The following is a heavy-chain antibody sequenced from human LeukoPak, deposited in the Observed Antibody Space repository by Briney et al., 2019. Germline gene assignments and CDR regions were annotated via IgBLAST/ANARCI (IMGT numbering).Heavy chain of an antibody. V-gene: IGHV5-51*01. CDR3: ARQRYCNATSCYGDLDY. CDR1: GYSFSNFW. J-gene: IGHJ4*02. Sequence: EESLKISCEGFGYSFSNFWIAWVRQMPGKGLEWMGIIYPDDSDTIYNPSFQGQVTISADKSIGTAYLQWNSLKASDTAMYYCARQRYCNATSCYGDLDYWGQGTLVTVPS. D-gene: IGHD2-2*01. CDR2: IYPDDSDT.